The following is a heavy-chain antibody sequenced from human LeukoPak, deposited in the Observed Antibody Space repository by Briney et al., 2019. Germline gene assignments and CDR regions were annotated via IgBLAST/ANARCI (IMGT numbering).Heavy chain of an antibody. D-gene: IGHD3-3*01. CDR1: GGSISSYY. Sequence: SETLSLTCTVSGGSISSYYWSWIRQPPGKGLEWIGYIYYSGSTNYNPSLKSRVTISVDTSKNQFSLKLSSVTAADTAVYYCARVKRFLEWPPDAFDIWGQGTMVTVSS. V-gene: IGHV4-59*12. J-gene: IGHJ3*02. CDR3: ARVKRFLEWPPDAFDI. CDR2: IYYSGST.